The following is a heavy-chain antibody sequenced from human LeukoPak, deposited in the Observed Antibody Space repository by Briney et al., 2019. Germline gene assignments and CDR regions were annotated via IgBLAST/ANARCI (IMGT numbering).Heavy chain of an antibody. V-gene: IGHV3-30*02. CDR1: GFTFSNYA. Sequence: PGGSLRPSCAASGFTFSNYAIHWVRQAPGKGLEWVALLVYDGFYKYYTDSVKGRFTISRDDSTNTLYLQLTSLRVEDTAVYYCAKDLISMVRGSPMDVWGRGTTVTVS. CDR3: AKDLISMVRGSPMDV. J-gene: IGHJ6*02. D-gene: IGHD3-10*01. CDR2: LVYDGFYK.